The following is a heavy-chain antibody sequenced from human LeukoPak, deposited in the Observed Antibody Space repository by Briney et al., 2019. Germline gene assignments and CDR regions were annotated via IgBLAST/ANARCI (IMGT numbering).Heavy chain of an antibody. V-gene: IGHV4-61*01. Sequence: SEALSLTCAVSGVSMSSGSYYWSWIRQPPGKGLEWIGYICYNGSTKYIPSLKSRVTISVDTSKNQFSLELSSVTAADTAVYYCARGAGATDYWGQGTLVTVSS. CDR3: ARGAGATDY. CDR1: GVSMSSGSYY. J-gene: IGHJ4*02. CDR2: ICYNGST. D-gene: IGHD1-26*01.